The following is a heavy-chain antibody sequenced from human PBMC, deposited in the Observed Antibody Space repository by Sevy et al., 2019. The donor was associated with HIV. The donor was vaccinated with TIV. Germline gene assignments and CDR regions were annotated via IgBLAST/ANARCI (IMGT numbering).Heavy chain of an antibody. CDR3: ARDSCAGDCEIHY. D-gene: IGHD2-21*02. V-gene: IGHV3-30*04. Sequence: GGSLRLSCAASGFTFSSYAMHWVRQAPGKGLEWVAVISYDGSNKYYADSVKGRFTISRDNSKNTLYLQMNSLRAEDTAVHYCARDSCAGDCEIHYWGQGTLVTFSS. CDR1: GFTFSSYA. CDR2: ISYDGSNK. J-gene: IGHJ4*02.